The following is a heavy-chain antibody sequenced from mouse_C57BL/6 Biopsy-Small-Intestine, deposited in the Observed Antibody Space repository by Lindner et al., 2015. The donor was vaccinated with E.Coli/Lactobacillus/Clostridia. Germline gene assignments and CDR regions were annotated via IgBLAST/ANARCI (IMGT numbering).Heavy chain of an antibody. D-gene: IGHD1-1*01. CDR3: AREMDYDFWSGLQGADYDYYGLDV. CDR2: ISTYNINT. V-gene: IGHV1-84*02. Sequence: SVNGXLQDFSVTPLPHYGINWVRQAPGQGLEWMGWISTYNINTKYAQKFQGRVTVTTETSTSTVYMELRSLRSDDTAVYYCAREMDYDFWSGLQGADYDYYGLDVWGQGTTVTVSS. CDR1: VTPLPHYG. J-gene: IGHJ1*01.